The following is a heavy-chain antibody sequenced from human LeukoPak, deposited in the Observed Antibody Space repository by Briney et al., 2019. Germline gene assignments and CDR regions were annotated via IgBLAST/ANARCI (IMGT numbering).Heavy chain of an antibody. V-gene: IGHV3-74*01. CDR3: ARGDFCYYYYMDF. Sequence: GGSLRLSCAASGITFSSYGMSWVRQAPGKGLEWVSSISSDGSHTSYADSVKGRFTISRDNAKNTLYLQMNSLRAEDTAVYYCARGDFCYYYYMDFWGKGTTVTVSS. CDR1: GITFSSYG. J-gene: IGHJ6*03. CDR2: ISSDGSHT.